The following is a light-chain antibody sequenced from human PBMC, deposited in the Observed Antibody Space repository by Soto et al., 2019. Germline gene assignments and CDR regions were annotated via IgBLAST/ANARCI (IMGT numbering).Light chain of an antibody. CDR2: EVS. J-gene: IGLJ2*01. CDR3: SSYTSSSSYVV. CDR1: STDVGGYHY. Sequence: QLVLTQPASVSGSPGQSITISCSGTSTDVGGYHYVSWYQQHPGKAPKLVIYEVSNRPSGVSNRFSGSKSGNTASLTISGLQAEDEGDYHCSSYTSSSSYVVFGGGTKVTVL. V-gene: IGLV2-14*01.